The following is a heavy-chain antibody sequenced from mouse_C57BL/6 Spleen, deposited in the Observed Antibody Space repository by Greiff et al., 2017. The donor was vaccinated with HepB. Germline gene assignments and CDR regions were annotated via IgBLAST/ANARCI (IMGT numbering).Heavy chain of an antibody. CDR3: ARCCYSSMDY. J-gene: IGHJ4*01. CDR2: INPSSGYT. D-gene: IGHD2-12*01. Sequence: QVQLKQSGAELARPGASVKMSCKASGYTFTSYTMHWVNQRPGQGLEWIGYINPSSGYTKYNQKFKDKVTLTADNSSSTSYMQMSSLTSEDSAVYYCARCCYSSMDYWGQGTSVTVSS. V-gene: IGHV1-4*01. CDR1: GYTFTSYT.